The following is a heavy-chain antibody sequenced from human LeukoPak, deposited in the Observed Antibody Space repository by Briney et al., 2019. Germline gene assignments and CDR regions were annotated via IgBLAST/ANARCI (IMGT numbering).Heavy chain of an antibody. D-gene: IGHD6-6*01. Sequence: ASVNVSCKSSGYTFTGYYIHWVRQAPGTGLAWMGWINPSSGGTNSTQKCQGRVTMTRDTSISTAYMDLTRLRSDDTAVYYCAAAEYSSSCFDFWGQATPATVSS. CDR3: AAAEYSSSCFDF. V-gene: IGHV1-2*02. CDR1: GYTFTGYY. J-gene: IGHJ4*02. CDR2: INPSSGGT.